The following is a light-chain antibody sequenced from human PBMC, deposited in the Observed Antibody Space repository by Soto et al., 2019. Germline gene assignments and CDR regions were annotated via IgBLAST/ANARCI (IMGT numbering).Light chain of an antibody. CDR2: DAY. CDR3: QQCHMWPIT. CDR1: QSVSRN. V-gene: IGKV3-11*01. J-gene: IGKJ5*01. Sequence: EIVMTQSPATLSVSPGERATLSCRASQSVSRNLAWYQHKPGQAPRLLIYDAYNRATGIPPRFSGSGSGTDLTLTISSLEPEDSAVYYCQQCHMWPITFGQGTRLEI.